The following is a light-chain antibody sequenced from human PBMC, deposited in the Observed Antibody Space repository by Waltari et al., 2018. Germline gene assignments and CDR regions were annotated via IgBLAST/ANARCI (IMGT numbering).Light chain of an antibody. Sequence: QSALTQPASVSGSPGQSITIPCTGTSSDIGAYNYVSWFQQHPGKAPTLMIYDVNSRPSGVSTLFAGSTSGNTASLTISGLQAEDEAEYCCSAPTSINTLVFGGGTKLTVL. CDR1: SSDIGAYNY. CDR3: SAPTSINTLV. J-gene: IGLJ3*02. V-gene: IGLV2-14*03. CDR2: DVN.